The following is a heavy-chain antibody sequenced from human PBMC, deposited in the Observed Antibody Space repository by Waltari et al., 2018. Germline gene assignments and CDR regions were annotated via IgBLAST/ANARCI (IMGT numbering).Heavy chain of an antibody. V-gene: IGHV4-39*01. Sequence: QLQLQESGPGLVKPSETLSLTCTVSGGSISSSSYYWGWIRQPPGKGLEWIGSIYYSGSTYYNPSLKSRVTISVDTSKNQFSLKLSSVTAADTAVYYCARHVIAALYYFDYWGQGTLVTVSS. J-gene: IGHJ4*02. D-gene: IGHD6-6*01. CDR2: IYYSGST. CDR1: GGSISSSSYY. CDR3: ARHVIAALYYFDY.